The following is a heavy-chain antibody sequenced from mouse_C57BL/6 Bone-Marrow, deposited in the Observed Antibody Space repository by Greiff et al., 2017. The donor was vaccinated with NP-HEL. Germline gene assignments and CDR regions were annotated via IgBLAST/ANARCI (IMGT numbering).Heavy chain of an antibody. D-gene: IGHD1-1*01. V-gene: IGHV1-69*01. CDR1: GYTFTSYW. CDR2: IDPSDSYT. CDR3: ARGIITTVVATDY. J-gene: IGHJ2*01. Sequence: QVQLQQPGAELVMPGASVKLSCKASGYTFTSYWMHWVKQRPGQGLEWIGEIDPSDSYTNYNQKFKGKSTLTVDKSSSTAYMQLSSLTSEDSAVYYGARGIITTVVATDYWGQGTTLTVSS.